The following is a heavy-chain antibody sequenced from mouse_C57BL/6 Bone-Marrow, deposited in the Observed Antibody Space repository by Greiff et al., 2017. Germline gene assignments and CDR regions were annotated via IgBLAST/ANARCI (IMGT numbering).Heavy chain of an antibody. J-gene: IGHJ3*01. Sequence: QVQLQQPGAELVMPGASVKLSCKASGYTFTSYWMHWVKQRPGQGLEWIGELDPSDSYTNYNQKFKGKSTLTVDKSSSTAYMQRSSLTSEDYAGYYCARFPYSNYGRWFAYWGQGTLVTVSA. CDR1: GYTFTSYW. V-gene: IGHV1-69*01. D-gene: IGHD2-5*01. CDR3: ARFPYSNYGRWFAY. CDR2: LDPSDSYT.